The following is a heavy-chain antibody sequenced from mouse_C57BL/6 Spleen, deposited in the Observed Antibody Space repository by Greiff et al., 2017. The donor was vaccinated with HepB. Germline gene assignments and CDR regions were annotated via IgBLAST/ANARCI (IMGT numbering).Heavy chain of an antibody. J-gene: IGHJ2*01. CDR3: ARRGSSYDYFDY. CDR1: GFTFSDYY. D-gene: IGHD1-1*01. CDR2: INYDGSST. Sequence: EVKLMESEGGLVQPGSSMKLSCTASGFTFSDYYMAWVRQVPEKGLEWVANINYDGSSTYYLDSLKSRFIISRDNAKNILYLQMSSLKSEDTATYYCARRGSSYDYFDYWGQGTTLTVSS. V-gene: IGHV5-16*02.